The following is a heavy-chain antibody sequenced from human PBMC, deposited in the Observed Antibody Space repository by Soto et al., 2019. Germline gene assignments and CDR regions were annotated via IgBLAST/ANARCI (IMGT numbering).Heavy chain of an antibody. V-gene: IGHV3-23*01. D-gene: IGHD1-26*01. CDR2: ISGSGGST. Sequence: GGSLRLSCAASGFTFSSYAMSWVRQAPGKGLEWVSAISGSGGSTYYADSVKGRFTISRDNSKNTLYLQMNSLRAEDTAVYYCAKTAKDHVWPQRRWEQPSYYYYMDVWGKGTTVTVSS. CDR3: AKTAKDHVWPQRRWEQPSYYYYMDV. CDR1: GFTFSSYA. J-gene: IGHJ6*03.